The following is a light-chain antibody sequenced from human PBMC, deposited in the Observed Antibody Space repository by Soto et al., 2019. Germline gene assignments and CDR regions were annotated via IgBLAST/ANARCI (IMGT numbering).Light chain of an antibody. CDR1: SSDFGTYNY. J-gene: IGLJ1*01. CDR3: SSYTSSSTYV. V-gene: IGLV2-14*01. CDR2: EVS. Sequence: QSALTQPASVSGSPGQSITISCTGTSSDFGTYNYVSWYQLHPGKAPKLMVYEVSNRPSGVSDRFSGSKSGNTASLTISGLQAEDEADYHCSSYTSSSTYVFGTGTKVTV.